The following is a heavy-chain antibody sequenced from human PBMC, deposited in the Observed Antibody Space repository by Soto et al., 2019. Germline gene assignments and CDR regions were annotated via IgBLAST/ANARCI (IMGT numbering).Heavy chain of an antibody. Sequence: WGSLRLSCAASGFTFISYGIHWFRQAPFKGLEWVAVISYDGSNKYYADSVKGRFTISRDNSKNTLYLQMNSLRAEDTAVYYCAKDRPQGLFDYWGQGTLVTVSS. CDR1: GFTFISYG. J-gene: IGHJ4*02. CDR3: AKDRPQGLFDY. V-gene: IGHV3-30*18. CDR2: ISYDGSNK. D-gene: IGHD6-6*01.